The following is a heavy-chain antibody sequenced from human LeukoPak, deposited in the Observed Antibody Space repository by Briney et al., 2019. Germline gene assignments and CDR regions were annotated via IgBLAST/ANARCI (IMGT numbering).Heavy chain of an antibody. J-gene: IGHJ3*02. CDR2: ISYDGSNK. CDR3: ARDSGYYDSSGYMAVDI. CDR1: GFTFSSYA. V-gene: IGHV3-30*04. D-gene: IGHD3-22*01. Sequence: PGGSLRLSCATSGFTFSSYAMHWVRQAPGKGLEWVAVISYDGSNKYYADSVKGRFTISRDNAKNSLYLQMNSLRAEDTAVYYCARDSGYYDSSGYMAVDIWGQGTMVTVSS.